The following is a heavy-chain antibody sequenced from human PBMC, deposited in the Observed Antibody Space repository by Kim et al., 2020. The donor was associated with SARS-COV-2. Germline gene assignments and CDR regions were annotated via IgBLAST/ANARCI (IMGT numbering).Heavy chain of an antibody. Sequence: SETLSLTCTVSGGSISSYYWSWIRQPPGKGLEWIGYIYYSGSTNYNPSLKSRLPISVDTSKNQFSLKLSSVTAADTAVYYCAISRGYDYYYFDYWGQGTLVTVSS. CDR3: AISRGYDYYYFDY. CDR2: IYYSGST. V-gene: IGHV4-59*08. D-gene: IGHD5-12*01. CDR1: GGSISSYY. J-gene: IGHJ4*02.